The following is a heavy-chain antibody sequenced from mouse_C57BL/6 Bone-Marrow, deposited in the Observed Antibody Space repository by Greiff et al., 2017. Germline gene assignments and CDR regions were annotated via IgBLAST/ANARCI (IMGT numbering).Heavy chain of an antibody. CDR3: ARAYYYGSSPYAMDY. D-gene: IGHD1-1*01. CDR2: IYPGSGNT. Sequence: VQLQQSGAELVRPGASVKLSCKASGYTFTDYYINWVKQRPGQGLEWIARIYPGSGNTYYNEKFKGKATLTAEKSSSTAYMQLSSLTSEDSAVYVCARAYYYGSSPYAMDYWGQGTSVTVSS. J-gene: IGHJ4*01. V-gene: IGHV1-76*01. CDR1: GYTFTDYY.